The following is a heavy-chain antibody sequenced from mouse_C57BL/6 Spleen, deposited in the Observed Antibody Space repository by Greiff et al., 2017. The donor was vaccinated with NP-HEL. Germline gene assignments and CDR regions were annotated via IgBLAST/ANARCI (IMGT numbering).Heavy chain of an antibody. V-gene: IGHV5-17*01. CDR3: ARDPFTTVVARWYFDV. CDR2: ISSGSSTI. CDR1: GFTFSDYG. J-gene: IGHJ1*03. D-gene: IGHD1-1*01. Sequence: DVQLVESGGGLVKPGGSLKLSCAASGFTFSDYGMHWVRQAPEKGLEWVAYISSGSSTIYYADTVKGRFTISRDNAKNTLFLQMTSLRSEDTAMYYCARDPFTTVVARWYFDVWGTGTTVTVSS.